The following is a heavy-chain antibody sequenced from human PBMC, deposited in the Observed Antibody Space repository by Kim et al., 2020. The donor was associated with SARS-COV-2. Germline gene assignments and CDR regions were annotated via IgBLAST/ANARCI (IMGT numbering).Heavy chain of an antibody. CDR3: AKYRGVCYFGESHHHAT. J-gene: IGHJ4*02. V-gene: IGHV3-30*18. D-gene: IGHD3-10*01. CDR1: GFTFNNYG. Sequence: GGSLRLSCAASGFTFNNYGIQWVRQAPGKGLEWVALISYEGSKTYYADSVKGRFTVSKDNAQETLYLHMSSLRPDDTAVYYCAKYRGVCYFGESHHHATWGQGALVTASS. CDR2: ISYEGSKT.